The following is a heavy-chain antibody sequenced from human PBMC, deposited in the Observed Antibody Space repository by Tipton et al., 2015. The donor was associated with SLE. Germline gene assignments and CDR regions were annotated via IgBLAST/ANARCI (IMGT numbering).Heavy chain of an antibody. V-gene: IGHV4-59*01. J-gene: IGHJ5*02. CDR3: ARDDTILRGWFDP. CDR2: IYYGGST. D-gene: IGHD3-9*01. Sequence: TLSLTCTVPGGSISSYYWSWIRQPPGKGLEWIGYIYYGGSTNYNPSLKSRVTISVDTSKNQFSLKLSSVTAADTAVYYCARDDTILRGWFDPWGQGTLVTVSS. CDR1: GGSISSYY.